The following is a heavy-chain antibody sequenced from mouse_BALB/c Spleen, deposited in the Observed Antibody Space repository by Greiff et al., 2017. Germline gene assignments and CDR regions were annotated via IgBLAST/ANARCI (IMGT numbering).Heavy chain of an antibody. CDR1: GFNIKDTY. Sequence: EVQLHQSGAELVKPGASVKLSCTASGFNIKDTYMHWVKQRPEQGLEWIGRIDPANGNTKYDPKFQGKATITADTSSNTAYLQLSSLTSEDTAVYYCASVSNYYGSSYEAMDYWGQGTSVTVSS. CDR3: ASVSNYYGSSYEAMDY. V-gene: IGHV14-3*02. CDR2: IDPANGNT. D-gene: IGHD1-1*01. J-gene: IGHJ4*01.